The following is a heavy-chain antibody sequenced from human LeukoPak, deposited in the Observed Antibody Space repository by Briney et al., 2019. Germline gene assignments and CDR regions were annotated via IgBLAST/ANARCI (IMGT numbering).Heavy chain of an antibody. V-gene: IGHV1-24*01. CDR3: ATGHSGSSLHFDY. CDR1: GYTLTELS. CDR2: FDPEDGET. J-gene: IGHJ4*02. Sequence: GATVKVSCKVSGYTLTELSMHWVRQAPGKGLEWMGGFDPEDGETIYAQKFQGRVTMTEDTSTDTAYMELSSLRSEDTAVYYCATGHSGSSLHFDYWGQGTLVTVSS. D-gene: IGHD1-26*01.